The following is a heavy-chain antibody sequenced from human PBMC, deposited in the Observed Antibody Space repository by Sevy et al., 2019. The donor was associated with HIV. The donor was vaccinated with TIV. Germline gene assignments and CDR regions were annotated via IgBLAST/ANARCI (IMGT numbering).Heavy chain of an antibody. J-gene: IGHJ4*02. V-gene: IGHV3-23*01. CDR3: AREAHLDSVLMIYSESGYFDY. D-gene: IGHD1-26*01. CDR1: GLTFSNYA. CDR2: ISGSGGST. Sequence: GGSLRLSCAASGLTFSNYAMTWVRQTPGKGLEWVSVISGSGGSTYYADSVKGRFTISRDNSKNTLYLQMNSLRAEDTAVFYCAREAHLDSVLMIYSESGYFDYWGQGTLVTVSS.